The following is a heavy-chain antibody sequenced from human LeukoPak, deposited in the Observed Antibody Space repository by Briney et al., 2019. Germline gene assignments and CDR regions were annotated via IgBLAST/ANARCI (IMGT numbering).Heavy chain of an antibody. CDR2: IYHSGST. J-gene: IGHJ4*02. Sequence: PSETLSLTCTVSGASIRSYYWNWIRQSSGKGLEWIGFIYHSGSTNYNRSLRGRVTIPVDTSKGQFSLNLRSVTAADTAVYYCARDTRSYDNSGYYSFDFWGPGTLVTVSS. D-gene: IGHD3-22*01. V-gene: IGHV4-59*01. CDR3: ARDTRSYDNSGYYSFDF. CDR1: GASIRSYY.